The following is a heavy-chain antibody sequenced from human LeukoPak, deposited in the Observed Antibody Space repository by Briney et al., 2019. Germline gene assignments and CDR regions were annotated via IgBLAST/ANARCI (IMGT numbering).Heavy chain of an antibody. V-gene: IGHV3-21*06. CDR1: GFSFSSYS. J-gene: IGHJ4*02. CDR2: IPSSGDSI. Sequence: GVCLRLSCTASGFSFSSYSMNWVRQAPGKGLEWVSTIPSSGDSIYFADSVKGRFTVSRDNAENSLYLHMNSLRAEDTAVYYCARGCSGGVCFRDFWGQGALVTVSS. CDR3: ARGCSGGVCFRDF. D-gene: IGHD2-8*02.